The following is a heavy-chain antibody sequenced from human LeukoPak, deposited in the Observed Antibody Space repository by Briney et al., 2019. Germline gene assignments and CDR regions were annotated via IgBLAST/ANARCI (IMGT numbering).Heavy chain of an antibody. CDR1: GGTFSSYA. CDR3: AKADEGYDFWSGYYFAYFDY. J-gene: IGHJ4*02. CDR2: IIPILGIA. V-gene: IGHV1-69*04. Sequence: SVKVSCKASGGTFSSYAISWVRQAPGQGLEWMGRIIPILGIANYAQKLQGRVTITADKSTSTAYMELSSLRSEDTAVYYCAKADEGYDFWSGYYFAYFDYWGQGTLVTVSS. D-gene: IGHD3-3*01.